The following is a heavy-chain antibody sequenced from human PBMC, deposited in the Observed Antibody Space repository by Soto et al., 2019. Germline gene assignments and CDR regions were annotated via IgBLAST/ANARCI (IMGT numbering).Heavy chain of an antibody. Sequence: GGSLRLSCAASGFTFSSYSMNWVRQAPGKGLEWVSSIISSSSYIYYADSVKGRFTISRDNAKNSLYLQMNSLRAQDTAAFLGAGGGGGEAGAFDIWGQGTMVTVSS. D-gene: IGHD3-16*01. CDR1: GFTFSSYS. CDR3: AGGGGGEAGAFDI. V-gene: IGHV3-21*01. CDR2: IISSSSYI. J-gene: IGHJ3*02.